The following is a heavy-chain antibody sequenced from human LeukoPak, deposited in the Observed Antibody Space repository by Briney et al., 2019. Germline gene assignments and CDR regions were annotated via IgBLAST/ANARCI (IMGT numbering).Heavy chain of an antibody. J-gene: IGHJ5*02. CDR2: ISRTSEAT. V-gene: IGHV3-21*01. CDR1: GFSFYTYS. D-gene: IGHD1-7*01. Sequence: GGSLRLSCSASGFSFYTYSMTWVRQAPGKGLVWGSIISRTSEATLYADSVKGRFTISRDNAKSSLYLQMNGLRAEDTATYYCARGATDTTRWFDPWGQGTLVTVSS. CDR3: ARGATDTTRWFDP.